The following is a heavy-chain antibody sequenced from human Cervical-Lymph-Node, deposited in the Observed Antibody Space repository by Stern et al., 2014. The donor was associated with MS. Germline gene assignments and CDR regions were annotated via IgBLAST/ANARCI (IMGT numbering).Heavy chain of an antibody. CDR2: VNPSGGTT. J-gene: IGHJ4*02. CDR3: ARAPTDYFDY. Sequence: VQLVESGAEVKKPGASVKVSCKASGYTFTSFYMHWVRQAPGQGLEWMGRVNPSGGTTGYAQKFQGRVSMTRDTSTSTVYMELSSLRSEDTAVYYCARAPTDYFDYWGQGTLVSVSS. V-gene: IGHV1-46*01. CDR1: GYTFTSFY.